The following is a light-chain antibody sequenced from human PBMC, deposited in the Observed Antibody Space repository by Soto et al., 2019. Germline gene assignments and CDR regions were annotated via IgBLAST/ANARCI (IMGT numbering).Light chain of an antibody. CDR1: SSDVGGYNY. V-gene: IGLV2-14*01. J-gene: IGLJ1*01. CDR2: EVS. CDR3: SSYTSRSTLDYV. Sequence: QSALTQPASVSGSPGQSITISRTGTSSDVGGYNYVSWYQQHPGKAPKLMIYEVSNRPSGVSNRFSGSKSGNTASLTISGLQAEDEADYYCSSYTSRSTLDYVFGSGTKLTVL.